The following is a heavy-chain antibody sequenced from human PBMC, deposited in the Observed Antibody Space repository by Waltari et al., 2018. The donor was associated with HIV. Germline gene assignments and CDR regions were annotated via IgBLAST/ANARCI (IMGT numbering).Heavy chain of an antibody. D-gene: IGHD2-2*01. J-gene: IGHJ6*02. CDR3: ARDRVVVVPAARYYYYGMDV. Sequence: QVQLQESGPGLVKPSETLSLTCTVSGGSVSSGSYYWSWIRQHPGKGLEWIGYIYYSGSTNNNPSLKSRVTISVDTSKNQFSLKLSSVTAADTAVYYCARDRVVVVPAARYYYYGMDVWGQGTTVTVSS. CDR2: IYYSGST. CDR1: GGSVSSGSYY. V-gene: IGHV4-61*01.